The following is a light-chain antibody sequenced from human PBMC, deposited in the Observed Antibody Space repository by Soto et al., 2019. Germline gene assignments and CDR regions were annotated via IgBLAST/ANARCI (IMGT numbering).Light chain of an antibody. CDR2: DDA. CDR3: QGWDSRGDWRV. Sequence: SYERTRPPSVSGAPGQTATLTCAGNMVVNKRVRWYQPKPGQARGLGAQDDAGWPSVFPGRFSGCKSGDTATLSSPSAEAGVEAAYPCQGWDSRGDWRVFGGGTQATVL. J-gene: IGLJ3*02. V-gene: IGLV3-21*02. CDR1: MVVNKR.